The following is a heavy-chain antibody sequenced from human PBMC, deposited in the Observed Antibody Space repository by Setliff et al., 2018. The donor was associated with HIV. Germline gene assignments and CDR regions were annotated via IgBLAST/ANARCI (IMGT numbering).Heavy chain of an antibody. V-gene: IGHV1-2*06. Sequence: ASVKVSCKASGYKFTGHHIQWMRQAPGQGLEWMGRINPNMGDTQYAQKFQGRIIMTRDTSINTVYMELSSLTSDDTALYYCARQDIPTGYYLFDYWGQGTQVTVSS. CDR2: INPNMGDT. J-gene: IGHJ4*02. CDR3: ARQDIPTGYYLFDY. CDR1: GYKFTGHH. D-gene: IGHD3-9*01.